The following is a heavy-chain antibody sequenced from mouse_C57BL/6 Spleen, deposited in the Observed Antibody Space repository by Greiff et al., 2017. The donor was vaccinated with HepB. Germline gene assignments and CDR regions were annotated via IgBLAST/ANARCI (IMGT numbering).Heavy chain of an antibody. CDR2: ISDGGSYT. J-gene: IGHJ2*01. CDR3: ARGYLDY. CDR1: GFTFSSYA. Sequence: EVNVVESGGGLVKPGGSLKLSCAASGFTFSSYAMSWVRQTPEKRLEWVATISDGGSYTYYPDNVKGRFTISRDNAKNNLYLQMSHLKSEDTAMYYCARGYLDYWGQGTTLTVSS. V-gene: IGHV5-4*03.